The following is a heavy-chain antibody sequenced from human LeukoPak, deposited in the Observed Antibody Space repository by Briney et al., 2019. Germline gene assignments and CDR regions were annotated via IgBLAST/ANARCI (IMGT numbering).Heavy chain of an antibody. J-gene: IGHJ4*02. CDR1: GGSISSGGYS. V-gene: IGHV4-30-2*01. Sequence: PSETLSLTCAVSGGSISSGGYSWSWIRQPPGKGLEWIGYIYHSGSTYYNPSLKSRVTISVDRSKNQFSLKLSSGTAADTAVYYCARGRSRKFDYWGQGTLVTVSS. D-gene: IGHD3-16*01. CDR3: ARGRSRKFDY. CDR2: IYHSGST.